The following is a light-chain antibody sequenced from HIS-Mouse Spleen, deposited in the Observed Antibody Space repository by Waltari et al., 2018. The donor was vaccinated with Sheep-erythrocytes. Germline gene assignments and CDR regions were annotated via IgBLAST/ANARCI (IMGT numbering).Light chain of an antibody. J-gene: IGLJ2*01. CDR1: SSNIGNNY. CDR2: DNN. CDR3: GTWDSSLSAGGV. V-gene: IGLV1-51*01. Sequence: QSVLTQPPSVSAAPGQKVTISCSGSSSNIGNNYLSGYQQLPGTAPKLLIYDNNKRPSGITDRFSGSKAGTSATLGITGLQTGDEADYYCGTWDSSLSAGGVFGGGTKLTVL.